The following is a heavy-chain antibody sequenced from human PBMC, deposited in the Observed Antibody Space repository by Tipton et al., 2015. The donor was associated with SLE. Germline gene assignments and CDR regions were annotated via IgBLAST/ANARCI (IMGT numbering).Heavy chain of an antibody. CDR3: ARGNFLTGYWMDV. CDR1: GGSFSGYY. D-gene: IGHD3-9*01. V-gene: IGHV4-34*01. Sequence: TLSLTCAVYGGSFSGYYWSWIRQPPGKGLEWIGEINHSGSTNYNPSLKSRVTISVDTSKNQFSLKLSSVTAADTAAYYCARGNFLTGYWMDVWGKGTTVTVSS. CDR2: INHSGST. J-gene: IGHJ6*04.